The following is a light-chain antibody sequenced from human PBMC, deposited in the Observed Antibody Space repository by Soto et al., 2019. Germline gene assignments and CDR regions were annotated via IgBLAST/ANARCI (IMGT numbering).Light chain of an antibody. V-gene: IGLV2-14*01. CDR2: EVS. J-gene: IGLJ1*01. CDR1: SSDVGGYNF. Sequence: QSVLTQPASVSGSPGQSITISCTGTSSDVGGYNFVSWYQQHPGKAPKLMIFEVSHRPSGVSIRFSASKSGNTASLTISGLQAEDEADYYCSSYTSSSTLVFGTGIKLTVL. CDR3: SSYTSSSTLV.